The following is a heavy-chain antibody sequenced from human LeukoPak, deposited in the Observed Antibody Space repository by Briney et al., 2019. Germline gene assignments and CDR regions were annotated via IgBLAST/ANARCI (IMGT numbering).Heavy chain of an antibody. D-gene: IGHD2-21*01. J-gene: IGHJ4*02. Sequence: GGSLRLSCAASGLGSAGSAVHWVRQTSGRGLEWIGCVRSRDKNYATIYGASARGRFTISRDDSRNTASLQMNSLNTEDTALYYFRHIEYVAPDSWGQGTLVTVSS. CDR1: GLGSAGSA. CDR2: VRSRDKNYAT. V-gene: IGHV3-73*01. CDR3: RHIEYVAPDS.